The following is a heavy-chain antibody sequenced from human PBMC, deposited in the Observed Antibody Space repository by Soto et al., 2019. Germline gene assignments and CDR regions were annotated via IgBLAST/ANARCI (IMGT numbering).Heavy chain of an antibody. CDR2: IIPILGIA. J-gene: IGHJ6*02. CDR1: GGTFSSYT. Sequence: SVKVSCKASGGTFSSYTISWVRQAPGQGLEWMGRIIPILGIANYAQKFQGRVTITADKSTSTAYMELSSLRSEDTAVYYCGRENDSSGYYYAGSYYYGMDVWGQGTTVTVSS. D-gene: IGHD3-22*01. CDR3: GRENDSSGYYYAGSYYYGMDV. V-gene: IGHV1-69*04.